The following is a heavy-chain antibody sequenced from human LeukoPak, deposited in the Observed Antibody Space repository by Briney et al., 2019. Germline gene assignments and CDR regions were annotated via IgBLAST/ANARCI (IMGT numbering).Heavy chain of an antibody. Sequence: GGSLRLSCTASGFTFSSYAMNWVRQAPGKGLEWVSYITSSGSTIHYADSVKGRFTVSRDNAKNSLYLQMHSPRAEDTAVYYCARDDYSSGWSYSDYWGQGTLVTVSS. D-gene: IGHD6-19*01. CDR1: GFTFSSYA. V-gene: IGHV3-48*03. CDR2: ITSSGSTI. J-gene: IGHJ4*02. CDR3: ARDDYSSGWSYSDY.